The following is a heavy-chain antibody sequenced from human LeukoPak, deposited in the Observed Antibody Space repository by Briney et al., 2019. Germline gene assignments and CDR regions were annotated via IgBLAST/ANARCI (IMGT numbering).Heavy chain of an antibody. CDR1: GGSISSYY. CDR2: IYYSAST. D-gene: IGHD2-2*01. J-gene: IGHJ5*02. V-gene: IGHV4-59*01. CDR3: ARVEVGGWFDP. Sequence: PSETLSLTCTVSGGSISSYYWSWIRQPPGKGLEWIGHIYYSASTNYNPSLKSRVTISVDTSKNQFSLKLSSVTAADTAVYYCARVEVGGWFDPWGQGTLVTVSS.